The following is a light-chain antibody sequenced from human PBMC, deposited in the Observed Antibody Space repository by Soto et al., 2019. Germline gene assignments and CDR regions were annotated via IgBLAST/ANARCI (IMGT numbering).Light chain of an antibody. J-gene: IGKJ2*01. Sequence: DIQMTQSPSTLSGSVGDRVTITCRASQTISSWLAWYQQKPGKGPKLLLYKASTLKSGVPSRFSASGSGTEFTLTISSLQPDDFAVYFCQQRSNWPPHTFSQGTKLQIK. V-gene: IGKV1-5*03. CDR2: KAS. CDR1: QTISSW. CDR3: QQRSNWPPHT.